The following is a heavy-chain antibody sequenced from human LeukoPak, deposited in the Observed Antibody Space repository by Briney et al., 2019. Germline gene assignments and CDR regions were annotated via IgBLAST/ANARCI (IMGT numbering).Heavy chain of an antibody. Sequence: GSSVKVPCKASGGTFSSYAISWVRQAPGQGLEWMGRIIPIFGTANYAQKFQGRVTITTDESTSTAYMELSSLRSEATAVYYCASAYYYDRSGSSGGYWGQGTLVTVSS. J-gene: IGHJ4*02. CDR1: GGTFSSYA. CDR2: IIPIFGTA. V-gene: IGHV1-69*05. CDR3: ASAYYYDRSGSSGGY. D-gene: IGHD3-22*01.